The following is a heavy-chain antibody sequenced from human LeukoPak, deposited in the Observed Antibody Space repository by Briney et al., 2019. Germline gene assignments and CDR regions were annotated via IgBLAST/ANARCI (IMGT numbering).Heavy chain of an antibody. V-gene: IGHV4-39*07. J-gene: IGHJ4*02. D-gene: IGHD3-10*01. Sequence: SETLSLTCTVSGGSISSSSYYWGWIRQAPGKGLEWIGSIYYSGTTYYNPSLKSRVTISVDTSKNQFSLNLSSVTAADTAVYYCARRMVRGACFDYWGQGTLVTVSS. CDR2: IYYSGTT. CDR1: GGSISSSSYY. CDR3: ARRMVRGACFDY.